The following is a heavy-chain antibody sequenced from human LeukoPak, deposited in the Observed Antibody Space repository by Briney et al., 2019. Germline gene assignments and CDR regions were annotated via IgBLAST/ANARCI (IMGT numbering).Heavy chain of an antibody. D-gene: IGHD2-15*01. CDR2: ISSTSSAI. J-gene: IGHJ5*02. Sequence: GGSLRLSCAASGFTFSSYSMNWVRQAPGKGLEWLSYISSTSSAIYYADSLKGRFTISRDNAKNSLYLQMNSLRAEDTAVYFCARERSYCSGATCSLDLWGQGALVTVSS. CDR3: ARERSYCSGATCSLDL. V-gene: IGHV3-48*04. CDR1: GFTFSSYS.